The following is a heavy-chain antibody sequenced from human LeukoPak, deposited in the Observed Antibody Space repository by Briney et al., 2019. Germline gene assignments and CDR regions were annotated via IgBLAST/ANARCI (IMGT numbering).Heavy chain of an antibody. CDR2: IHSGGST. J-gene: IGHJ4*02. CDR1: GFSVSNNY. Sequence: PGGSLRLSCAASGFSVSNNYMTWVRQAPGEGLEWVSLIHSGGSTNYADSVKGRFIISRDNSKNTVYLQMNSLRAEDTAVYYCAREEGPIDYWGQGTLVTVSS. V-gene: IGHV3-66*01. CDR3: AREEGPIDY.